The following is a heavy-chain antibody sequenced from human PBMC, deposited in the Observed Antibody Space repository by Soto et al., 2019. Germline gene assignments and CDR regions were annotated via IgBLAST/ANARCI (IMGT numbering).Heavy chain of an antibody. CDR3: ARDPGGYSYGYYLYCGMDV. J-gene: IGHJ6*02. CDR2: INPNSGGT. CDR1: GYTFTGYY. Sequence: ASVKVSCKASGYTFTGYYMHWVRQAPGQGLEWMGWINPNSGGTNYAQKFQGRVTMTRDTSISTAYMELSRLRSDDTAVYYCARDPGGYSYGYYLYCGMDVWGQGTTVTVSS. D-gene: IGHD5-18*01. V-gene: IGHV1-2*02.